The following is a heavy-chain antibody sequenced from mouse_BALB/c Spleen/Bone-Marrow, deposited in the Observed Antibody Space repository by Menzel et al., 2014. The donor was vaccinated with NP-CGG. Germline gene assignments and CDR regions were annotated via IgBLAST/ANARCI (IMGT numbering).Heavy chain of an antibody. CDR3: ARGGHDFSLDY. D-gene: IGHD2-4*01. Sequence: QVQLQQSGAELGMPGASVKMSCKASGYTFTDKWMYWVKQRPEQGLEWIGAIDTSDSYTNYNQKFMGKASLTVDASSSTAYMQVSSLTSDDSAVYYCARGGHDFSLDYWGQGTSVTVSS. CDR1: GYTFTDKW. CDR2: IDTSDSYT. J-gene: IGHJ4*01. V-gene: IGHV1-69*01.